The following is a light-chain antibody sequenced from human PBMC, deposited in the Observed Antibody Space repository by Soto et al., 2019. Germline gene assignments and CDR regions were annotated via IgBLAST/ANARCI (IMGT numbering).Light chain of an antibody. Sequence: EVVLTQSPGTLSLSPGERATLFCRASQSLSNSFLAWYQQKPGQAPRFLIYGTSTRATGIPDRFSGSGSGTDFTLTSSRLEPEDFAVYYCQQYGSSYTFGQGTKLEIK. J-gene: IGKJ2*01. V-gene: IGKV3-20*01. CDR3: QQYGSSYT. CDR1: QSLSNSF. CDR2: GTS.